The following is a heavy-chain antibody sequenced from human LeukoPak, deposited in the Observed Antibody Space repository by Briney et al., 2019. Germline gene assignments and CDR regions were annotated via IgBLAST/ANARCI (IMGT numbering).Heavy chain of an antibody. CDR2: ISAYNGNT. CDR3: AREIGYCSSTSCHTLGY. V-gene: IGHV1-18*01. D-gene: IGHD2-2*01. J-gene: IGHJ4*02. Sequence: ASVKVSCKASGYTFTSYGISWVRQAPGQGLEWMGWISAYNGNTNYAQKLQGRVTMTTDTSTSTAYIELRSLRSDDTAVYYCAREIGYCSSTSCHTLGYWGQGTLVTVSS. CDR1: GYTFTSYG.